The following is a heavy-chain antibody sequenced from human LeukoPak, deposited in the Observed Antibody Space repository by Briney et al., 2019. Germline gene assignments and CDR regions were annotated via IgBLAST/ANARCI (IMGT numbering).Heavy chain of an antibody. CDR2: IHYSGST. CDR3: VRDQSEFDS. V-gene: IGHV4-59*01. J-gene: IGHJ4*02. Sequence: SETLSLTCSVSGGSIKTYYWTWIRQPPGKGLEWIGYIHYSGSTDSNPSLMGRVTISLDTSESQFSLELRSVTAADTAVYYCVRDQSEFDSWGQGTVVNVSS. CDR1: GGSIKTYY.